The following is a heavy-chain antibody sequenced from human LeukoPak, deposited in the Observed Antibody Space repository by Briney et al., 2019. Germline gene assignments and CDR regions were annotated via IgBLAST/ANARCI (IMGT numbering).Heavy chain of an antibody. CDR3: ARSAAYYYDSSGYYSLFDY. V-gene: IGHV1-18*01. D-gene: IGHD3-22*01. Sequence: ASVKVSCKASGYTFTSYGISWVRQAPRQGLEWMGWISAYNGNTNYAQKLQGRVTMTTDTSTSTAYMELRSLRSDDTAVYYCARSAAYYYDSSGYYSLFDYWGQGTLVTVSS. CDR1: GYTFTSYG. CDR2: ISAYNGNT. J-gene: IGHJ4*02.